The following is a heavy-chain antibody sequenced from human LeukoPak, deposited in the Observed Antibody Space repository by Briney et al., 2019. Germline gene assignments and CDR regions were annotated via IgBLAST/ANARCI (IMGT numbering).Heavy chain of an antibody. D-gene: IGHD3-16*01. CDR1: GGSISSYY. CDR2: IYYSGST. Sequence: SETLSLTCTVSGGSISSYYWSWIRQPPGKALEWIGYIYYSGSTNYNPSLKSRVTISVDTSKNQFSLKLSSVTAADTAVYYCARQGGMYNWFDPWGQGTLVTVSS. CDR3: ARQGGMYNWFDP. V-gene: IGHV4-59*08. J-gene: IGHJ5*02.